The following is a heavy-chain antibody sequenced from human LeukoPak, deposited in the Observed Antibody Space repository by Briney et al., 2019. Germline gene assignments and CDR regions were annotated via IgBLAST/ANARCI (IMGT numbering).Heavy chain of an antibody. CDR2: FDPEDGET. V-gene: IGHV1-24*01. J-gene: IGHJ4*02. D-gene: IGHD1-1*01. Sequence: WMGGFDPEDGETIYAQKFQGRVTMTEDTSTDTAYMELSSLRSEDTAVYYCATEITWNDGGYWGQGTLVTVSS. CDR3: ATEITWNDGGY.